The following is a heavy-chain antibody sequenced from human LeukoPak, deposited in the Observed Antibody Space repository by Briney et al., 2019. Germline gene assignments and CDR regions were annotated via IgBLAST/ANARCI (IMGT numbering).Heavy chain of an antibody. CDR1: GFTFSRYW. V-gene: IGHV3-74*01. J-gene: IGHJ3*02. CDR2: SNGDGSST. CDR3: IRDFGSVGATNAFDM. D-gene: IGHD1-26*01. Sequence: GGSLRLSCVASGFTFSRYWMHWVRQAPGKGLEWVSRSNGDGSSTSYADSVKGRFTISRDNAKNTVYLQMNSLRVEDTAVYYCIRDFGSVGATNAFDMWGQGTMVTVSS.